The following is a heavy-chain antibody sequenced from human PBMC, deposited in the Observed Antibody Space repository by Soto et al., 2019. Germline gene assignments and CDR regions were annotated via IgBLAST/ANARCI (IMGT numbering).Heavy chain of an antibody. V-gene: IGHV3-13*01. CDR2: IGTAGDT. D-gene: IGHD3-10*01. CDR1: GFTFSSYD. J-gene: IGHJ6*02. CDR3: ERGLGYYGSGRDPMDV. Sequence: GGSLRLSCAASGFTFSSYDMHWVRQATGKGLEWVSAIGTAGDTYYPGSVKGRFTISRENAKNSLYLQMNSLRAGDTAVYYCERGLGYYGSGRDPMDVWGQGTTVTVSS.